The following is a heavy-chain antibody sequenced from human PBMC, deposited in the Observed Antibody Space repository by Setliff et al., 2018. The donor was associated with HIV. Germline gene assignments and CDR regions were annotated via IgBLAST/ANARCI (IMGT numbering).Heavy chain of an antibody. CDR3: ARHSGGSFYNFWSGDYYYYGMDV. Sequence: SETLSLTCTVSGGSISSSIYYWGWIRQPPGKGLEWIGFIYYSGSTYYYGGSTYYNPSLKSRVTISVDTSKNQFSLTLSSVPAADTAVYYCARHSGGSFYNFWSGDYYYYGMDVWGQGTTVTVSS. V-gene: IGHV4-39*01. CDR1: GGSISSSIYY. J-gene: IGHJ6*02. D-gene: IGHD3-3*01. CDR2: IYYSGSTYYYGGST.